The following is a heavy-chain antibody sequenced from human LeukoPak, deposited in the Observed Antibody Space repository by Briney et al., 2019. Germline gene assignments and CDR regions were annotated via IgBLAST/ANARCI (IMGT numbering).Heavy chain of an antibody. J-gene: IGHJ3*02. CDR2: IYYSGST. D-gene: IGHD6-19*01. Sequence: SETLSLTCTVSGGSISSSSYYWGWVRQPPGKGLEWIGSIYYSGSTYYNPSLKSRVTISVDTSKNQFSLKLSSVAAADTAVYYCARVRAGSGWYLVAFDIWGQGQWSPSLQ. V-gene: IGHV4-39*07. CDR3: ARVRAGSGWYLVAFDI. CDR1: GGSISSSSYY.